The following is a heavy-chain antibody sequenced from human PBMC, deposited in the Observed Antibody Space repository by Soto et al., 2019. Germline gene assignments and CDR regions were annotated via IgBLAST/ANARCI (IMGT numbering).Heavy chain of an antibody. CDR1: GASVSSGDYY. Sequence: SETLSLTCTVSGASVSSGDYYWTWIRQPPGKDLEWIGYIYSSGNTNYNPSLRSRVTMSKDTSRNQFSLKLNSVTAADTAVYFCARATYYSDTGGSPPLDYWGQGTLVTVSS. J-gene: IGHJ4*02. CDR3: ARATYYSDTGGSPPLDY. V-gene: IGHV4-30-4*01. D-gene: IGHD3-22*01. CDR2: IYSSGNT.